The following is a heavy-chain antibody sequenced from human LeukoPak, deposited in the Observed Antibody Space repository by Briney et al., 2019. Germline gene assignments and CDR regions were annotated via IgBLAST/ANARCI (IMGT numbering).Heavy chain of an antibody. J-gene: IGHJ4*02. V-gene: IGHV1-2*02. CDR1: GYTFTGYY. Sequence: ASVKVSCKASGYTFTGYYVHWVRQAPGQGLEWMGWINPNSGGTNYAQKLQGRVTMTRDTSISTAYMELSRLRSDDTAVYYCASIAVVVPYWGQGTLVTVSS. CDR3: ASIAVVVPY. CDR2: INPNSGGT. D-gene: IGHD2-2*01.